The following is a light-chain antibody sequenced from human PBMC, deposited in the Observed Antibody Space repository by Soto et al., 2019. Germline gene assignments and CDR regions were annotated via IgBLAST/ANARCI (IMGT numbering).Light chain of an antibody. CDR2: GAS. J-gene: IGKJ5*01. CDR1: HKISSRY. Sequence: EIVLTQSPDTLSLSPWVRSTLSFRSSHKISSRYLAWYLQKPGQAPRFLIYGASSRATGIPDRFSGSGSGTDFTLTISRLEPEDFAVYYCQQYGGTPPITFGQGTRLEIK. CDR3: QQYGGTPPIT. V-gene: IGKV3-20*01.